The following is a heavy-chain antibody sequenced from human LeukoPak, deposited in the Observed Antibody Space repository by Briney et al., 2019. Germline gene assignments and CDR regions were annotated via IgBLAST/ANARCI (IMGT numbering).Heavy chain of an antibody. CDR1: GGSFSGYY. Sequence: SETLSLTCAVYGGSFSGYYWSWIRQPAGKGLEWIGGINHSGSTNYNPSLKSRVTISVDTSKNQFSLKLSSVTAADTAVYYCARFSVVAPAANESPDSYYFDYWGQGTLVTVSS. J-gene: IGHJ4*02. CDR2: INHSGST. D-gene: IGHD2-2*01. CDR3: ARFSVVAPAANESPDSYYFDY. V-gene: IGHV4-34*01.